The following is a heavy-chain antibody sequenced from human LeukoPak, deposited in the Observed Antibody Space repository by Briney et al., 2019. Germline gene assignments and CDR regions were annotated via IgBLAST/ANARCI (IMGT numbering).Heavy chain of an antibody. CDR2: ISPNSGGT. D-gene: IGHD6-6*01. CDR1: GYTFTGYY. Sequence: ASVKVSCKASGYTFTGYYMHWVRQSPGQGLEWMGWISPNSGGTNYAQKFQCRVTMTRDTSIGTAYMELSRLRSDDTAVYYCARERTAARNWFDPCGQGTLVTVSS. J-gene: IGHJ5*02. V-gene: IGHV1-2*02. CDR3: ARERTAARNWFDP.